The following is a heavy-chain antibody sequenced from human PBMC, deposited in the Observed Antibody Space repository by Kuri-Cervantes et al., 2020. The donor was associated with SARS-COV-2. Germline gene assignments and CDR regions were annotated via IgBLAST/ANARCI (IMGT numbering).Heavy chain of an antibody. CDR1: GFTLRSYS. Sequence: GESLKIFCAASGFTLRSYSMNWVRQAPGKGLEWVSSISSSSSYIYYADSVKGRFTISRDNAKNSLYLQMNSLRAEDTAVYYCARGVGYGDYTFDYWGQGTLVTVSS. CDR2: ISSSSSYI. CDR3: ARGVGYGDYTFDY. J-gene: IGHJ4*02. V-gene: IGHV3-21*01. D-gene: IGHD4-17*01.